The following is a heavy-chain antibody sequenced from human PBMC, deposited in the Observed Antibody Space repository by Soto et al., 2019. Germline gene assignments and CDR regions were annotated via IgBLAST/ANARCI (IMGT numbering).Heavy chain of an antibody. CDR1: GFTFSSYW. J-gene: IGHJ4*02. V-gene: IGHV3-74*01. Sequence: EVQLVESGGGLVQPGGSLRLSCAASGFTFSSYWMHWVRQAAGKGPVWVSRINSDGSSTSYADSVKGRFTISRDAAKNTLYLQMNSLRAEDTAVYYCTRDGSSWYYFDYWGQGNLVTVSS. D-gene: IGHD6-13*01. CDR2: INSDGSST. CDR3: TRDGSSWYYFDY.